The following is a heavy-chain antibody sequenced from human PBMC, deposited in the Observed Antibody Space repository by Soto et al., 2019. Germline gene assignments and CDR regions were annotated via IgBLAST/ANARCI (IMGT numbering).Heavy chain of an antibody. Sequence: EVQLLESGGGLVQPGGSLRLSCAASGFTFSNYPMSWVRQAPGKGLEWVSGISGSGETPYYADPVKGRFTISRDNYKNMLYLNMNSLRAEDTAVYYCGKDRRITMVRGVVRAVDSWGQGNLVTVSS. CDR1: GFTFSNYP. CDR2: ISGSGETP. V-gene: IGHV3-23*01. CDR3: GKDRRITMVRGVVRAVDS. J-gene: IGHJ5*01. D-gene: IGHD3-10*01.